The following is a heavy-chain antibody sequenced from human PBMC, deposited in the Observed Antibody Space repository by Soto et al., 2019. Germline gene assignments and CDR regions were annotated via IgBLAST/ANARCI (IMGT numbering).Heavy chain of an antibody. CDR3: ARVSYGVMRDD. J-gene: IGHJ4*02. Sequence: GGSLRLSCAASGFTFSAESMNWVRQAPGKGLEWMAYIYNGGRAVYYVDSVRGRFTISRDNANNSLYLQMNSLRAEDTAVYYCARVSYGVMRDDWGQGTLVTVSS. CDR2: IYNGGRAV. D-gene: IGHD2-21*01. V-gene: IGHV3-48*01. CDR1: GFTFSAES.